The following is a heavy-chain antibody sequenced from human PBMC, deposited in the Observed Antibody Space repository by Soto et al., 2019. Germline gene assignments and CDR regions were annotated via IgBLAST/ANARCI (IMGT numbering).Heavy chain of an antibody. CDR3: ARDVIAATIRTLGFDY. CDR1: GGSVSSGNDY. Sequence: PSETLSLTCTVSGGSVSSGNDYWSWIRQPPGKGLEWIGYIYHSASINYNPSLKSRLTISGDTSKNQVSLKLTSVTAADTAVYYCARDVIAATIRTLGFDYWGQGTLVTV. J-gene: IGHJ4*02. D-gene: IGHD6-6*01. V-gene: IGHV4-61*01. CDR2: IYHSASI.